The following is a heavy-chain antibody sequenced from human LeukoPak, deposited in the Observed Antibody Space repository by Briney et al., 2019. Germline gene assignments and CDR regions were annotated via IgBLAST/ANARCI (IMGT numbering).Heavy chain of an antibody. Sequence: ASVKVSCKASGYTFTSYGISWVRQAPGQGLEWMGWISTYNGNTNYAQKLQGRVTMTTDTSTSTAYMELRSLRSDDTAVYYCARAHSFLEWLFLGYMDVWGKGTTVTVSS. CDR3: ARAHSFLEWLFLGYMDV. CDR1: GYTFTSYG. V-gene: IGHV1-18*01. J-gene: IGHJ6*03. CDR2: ISTYNGNT. D-gene: IGHD3-3*01.